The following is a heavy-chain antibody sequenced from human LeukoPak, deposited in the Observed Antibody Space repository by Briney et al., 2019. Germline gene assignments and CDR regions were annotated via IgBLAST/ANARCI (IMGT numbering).Heavy chain of an antibody. V-gene: IGHV4-39*07. CDR1: GGSISSSSYY. Sequence: SETLSLTCTVSGGSISSSSYYWGWIRQPPGKGLEWIGSIYYSGSTYYNPSLKSRVTISVDTSKNQFSLKLSSVTAADTAVYYCARVVGATIGGRDIDYWGQGTLVTVPS. CDR2: IYYSGST. D-gene: IGHD1-26*01. J-gene: IGHJ4*02. CDR3: ARVVGATIGGRDIDY.